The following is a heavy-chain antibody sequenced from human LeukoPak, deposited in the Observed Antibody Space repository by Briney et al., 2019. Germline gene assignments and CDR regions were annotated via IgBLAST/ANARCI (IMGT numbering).Heavy chain of an antibody. D-gene: IGHD3-3*01. CDR3: ARFLEWLLYALTPTPLYYFDY. V-gene: IGHV3-7*01. CDR1: GFTFSSYW. CDR2: IKQDGSEK. J-gene: IGHJ4*02. Sequence: QPGGSLRLSCAASGFTFSSYWMSWVRQAPGKGLEWVANIKQDGSEKYYVDSVKGRFTISRDNAKNSLYLQMNSLRAEDTAVYYCARFLEWLLYALTPTPLYYFDYWGQGTLVTVSS.